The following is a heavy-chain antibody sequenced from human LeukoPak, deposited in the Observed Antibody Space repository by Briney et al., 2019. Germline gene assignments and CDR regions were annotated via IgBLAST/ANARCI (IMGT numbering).Heavy chain of an antibody. D-gene: IGHD2/OR15-2a*01. Sequence: GGSLRLSCAASGFIFNDHYMDWVRQAPGGGVEWVGRTRNKANSYTTEHAASVKGRFPISREDSKKSLYLQMNSLKTEDTAIYYCTAAFYYSPTYYLDYWGQGTLVTVSS. CDR1: GFIFNDHY. V-gene: IGHV3-72*01. CDR3: TAAFYYSPTYYLDY. CDR2: TRNKANSYTT. J-gene: IGHJ4*02.